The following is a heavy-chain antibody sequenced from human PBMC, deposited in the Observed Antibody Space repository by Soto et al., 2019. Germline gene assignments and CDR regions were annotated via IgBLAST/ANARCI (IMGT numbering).Heavy chain of an antibody. V-gene: IGHV3-11*01. J-gene: IGHJ4*02. CDR1: GFSISDYY. CDR2: ITSSGSSI. D-gene: IGHD6-19*01. CDR3: ARGSSVHGGVYYY. Sequence: QVQLVESGGGLVKPGGSLRLSCAASGFSISDYYMSWIRQAPGKGLEWVSYITSSGSSIYYGDSVKGRFTLSRDNAKNSLYLQMNSLSAEDTAVYYCARGSSVHGGVYYYRGQGTLVTVSS.